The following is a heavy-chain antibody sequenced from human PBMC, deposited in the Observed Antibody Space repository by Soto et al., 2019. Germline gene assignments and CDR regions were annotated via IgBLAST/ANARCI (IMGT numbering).Heavy chain of an antibody. CDR2: ISWNSGSI. J-gene: IGHJ4*02. D-gene: IGHD6-19*01. V-gene: IGHV3-9*01. Sequence: EVQLVESGGGLVQPGRSLRLFCVASGFTFDSYAMHWVRQAPGKGLEWVSGISWNSGSIGYEDSVKGRFTISRDNAQNSLYLEMNSLRVEDTAFYYCVKDIHEQWLVSHFEYWGQGALVTVSS. CDR1: GFTFDSYA. CDR3: VKDIHEQWLVSHFEY.